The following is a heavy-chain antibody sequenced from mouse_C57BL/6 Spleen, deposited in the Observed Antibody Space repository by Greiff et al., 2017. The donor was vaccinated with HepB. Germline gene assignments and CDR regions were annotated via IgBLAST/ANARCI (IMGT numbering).Heavy chain of an antibody. V-gene: IGHV1-18*01. CDR1: GYTFTDYN. CDR3: TRMDDRAWFAY. J-gene: IGHJ3*01. Sequence: EVQLQQSGPELVKPGASVKIPCKASGYTFTDYNMDWVKQSHGKSLEWIGDINPNNGGTIYNQKFKGKATLTVDKSSSTAYMELRSLTSEDTVVYYCTRMDDRAWFAYWGQGTLVTVSA. CDR2: INPNNGGT.